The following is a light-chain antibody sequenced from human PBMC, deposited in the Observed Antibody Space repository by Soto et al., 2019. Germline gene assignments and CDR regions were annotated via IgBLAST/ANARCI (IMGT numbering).Light chain of an antibody. J-gene: IGLJ2*01. CDR2: RDN. CDR1: KLGDKY. V-gene: IGLV3-1*01. Sequence: SYELTQPPSVSVSPGQTASITCSGDKLGDKYASWYQQKPGQSPVLVVYRDNKRPSGIPERFSGSRSGNTATLTISGTQAMDEADYYCQAWDSSTAVFGGGTKVTVL. CDR3: QAWDSSTAV.